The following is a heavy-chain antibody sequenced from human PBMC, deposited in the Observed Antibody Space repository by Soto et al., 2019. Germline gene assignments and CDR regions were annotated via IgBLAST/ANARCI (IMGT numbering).Heavy chain of an antibody. J-gene: IGHJ4*02. CDR2: IFYSGST. CDR1: GGSISSGGYY. Sequence: PPETLSLTCTVSGGSISSGGYYWSWIRQHPGKGLEWIGYIFYSGSTYYNPSLKSRVAISVDTSKNQFSLKLSSVTAADTAVYYCARAPGDYFDYWGQGTLVTVSS. CDR3: ARAPGDYFDY. V-gene: IGHV4-31*03.